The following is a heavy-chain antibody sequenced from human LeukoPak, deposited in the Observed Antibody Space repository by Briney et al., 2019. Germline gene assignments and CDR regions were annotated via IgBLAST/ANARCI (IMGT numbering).Heavy chain of an antibody. V-gene: IGHV3-33*01. Sequence: GGSLRLSCEASGFTFSNYGMHWVRQAPGKGLEWVADIWHDGVKKYYADSVKGRVTVSRDTSKNTRYLQMNSLRAEDTAIYYCARDGGFGLFDSWGQGTRVTVSS. D-gene: IGHD4-23*01. J-gene: IGHJ4*02. CDR1: GFTFSNYG. CDR3: ARDGGFGLFDS. CDR2: IWHDGVKK.